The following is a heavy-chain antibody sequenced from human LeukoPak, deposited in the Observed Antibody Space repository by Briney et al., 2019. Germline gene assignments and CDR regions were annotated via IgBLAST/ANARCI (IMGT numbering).Heavy chain of an antibody. CDR1: GFTFSSYW. D-gene: IGHD3-22*01. CDR3: ARGDGGYYDSSGYPLDY. J-gene: IGHJ4*02. V-gene: IGHV3-7*01. CDR2: IKQDGSEK. Sequence: GRSLRLSCAASGFTFSSYWMSWVRQAPGKGLEWVANIKQDGSEKYYVDSVKGRFTISRDKAKNSLYLQMNSLRAEDTAVYYCARGDGGYYDSSGYPLDYWGQGTLVTVSS.